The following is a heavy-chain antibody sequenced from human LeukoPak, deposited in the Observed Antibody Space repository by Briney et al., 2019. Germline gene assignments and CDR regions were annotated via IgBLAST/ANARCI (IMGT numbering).Heavy chain of an antibody. V-gene: IGHV3-48*03. CDR1: GFTFSSYE. CDR2: ISSSGSTI. J-gene: IGHJ6*03. D-gene: IGHD6-19*01. Sequence: GGSLRLSCAASGFTFSSYEMNWVRQAPGKGLEWVSYISSSGSTIYYADSVRGRFTISRDTSKNTLYLQMNSLRTEDTAVYYCAKELNSGWSYYYYMDVWGTGTTVTISS. CDR3: AKELNSGWSYYYYMDV.